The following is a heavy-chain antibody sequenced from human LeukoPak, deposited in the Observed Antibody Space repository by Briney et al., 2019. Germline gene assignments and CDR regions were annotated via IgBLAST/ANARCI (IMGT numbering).Heavy chain of an antibody. CDR3: AKDYSKTSYYGSGTYYRPNWFDP. D-gene: IGHD3-10*01. V-gene: IGHV3-30*02. J-gene: IGHJ5*02. CDR2: IRYDGSNK. CDR1: GFTFSSFG. Sequence: GGSLRLSCAASGFTFSSFGMHWVRQAPGKGLEWVTFIRYDGSNKYYADSVKGRFTISRDNSKNTLYLQMNSLRAEDTAVYYCAKDYSKTSYYGSGTYYRPNWFDPWGQGTLVTVSS.